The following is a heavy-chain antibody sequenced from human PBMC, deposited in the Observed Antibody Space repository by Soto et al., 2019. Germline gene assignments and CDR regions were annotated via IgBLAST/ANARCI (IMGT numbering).Heavy chain of an antibody. CDR1: GFTFTSSA. V-gene: IGHV1-58*01. CDR2: IVVGSGNT. J-gene: IGHJ4*02. Sequence: QMQLVQSGPEVKKPGTSMKVSCKASGFTFTSSAVQWVRQARGQRLEWIGWIVVGSGNTNYAQKFQERVTITRDMSTSTAYMELSSLRSEDTAVYYCAAATPTGPEQLVQGYFDYWGQGTLVTVSS. D-gene: IGHD6-6*01. CDR3: AAATPTGPEQLVQGYFDY.